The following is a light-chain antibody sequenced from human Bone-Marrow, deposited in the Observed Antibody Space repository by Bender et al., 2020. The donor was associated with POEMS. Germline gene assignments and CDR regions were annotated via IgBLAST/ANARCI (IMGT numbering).Light chain of an antibody. CDR1: ALPKQS. CDR3: QSGDSSGSPWV. V-gene: IGLV3-25*03. J-gene: IGLJ3*02. Sequence: SYVLTQPPSVSVSPGQTARITCSGDALPKQSVYWYQQKPGQAPVLVIYRNTERPSGIPERFSGSSSGTTVTLTISGVQAEDEADYYCQSGDSSGSPWVFGGGTKLTVL. CDR2: RNT.